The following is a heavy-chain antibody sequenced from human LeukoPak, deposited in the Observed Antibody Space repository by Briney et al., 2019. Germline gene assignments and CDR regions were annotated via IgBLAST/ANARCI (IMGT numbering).Heavy chain of an antibody. Sequence: ASVTVSFKASGYTFTSYGISWVRQAPGQGLEWMGWISAYNGNTNYAQKLQGRVTMTTDTSTSTAYMELRSLRSDDTAVYYCARVTIPIVVVPAAIRVPDYWGQGALVTVSS. V-gene: IGHV1-18*01. J-gene: IGHJ4*02. CDR2: ISAYNGNT. D-gene: IGHD2-2*02. CDR1: GYTFTSYG. CDR3: ARVTIPIVVVPAAIRVPDY.